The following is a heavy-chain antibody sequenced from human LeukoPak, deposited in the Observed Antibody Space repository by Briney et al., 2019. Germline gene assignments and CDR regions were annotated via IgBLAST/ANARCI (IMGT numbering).Heavy chain of an antibody. CDR2: ITNSGGGT. D-gene: IGHD5-12*01. J-gene: IGHJ6*03. CDR3: AKAVAGYYYMDV. Sequence: GGSLRLSCVASGFSFSTYNMNWVRQAPGKSLEWVSSITNSGGGTFYADSVKGRCSISRDNSENTLYLQLNSLRPEDTAIYFCAKAVAGYYYMDVWGKGTTVTVSS. CDR1: GFSFSTYN. V-gene: IGHV3-23*05.